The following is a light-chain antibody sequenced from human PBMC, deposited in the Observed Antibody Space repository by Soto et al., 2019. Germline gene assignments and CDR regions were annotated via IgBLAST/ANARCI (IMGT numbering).Light chain of an antibody. V-gene: IGLV2-14*01. Sequence: QSALTQPASVSGSPGQSITISCTGSSSDLGPYKYVSWYQHHPGKAPKLIIYEVSNRPSGVSSRFSGSKSGNTPSLTISGLQAEDEADYYCSTYTSTNTWVFGGGTQLTVL. CDR1: SSDLGPYKY. CDR2: EVS. CDR3: STYTSTNTWV. J-gene: IGLJ3*02.